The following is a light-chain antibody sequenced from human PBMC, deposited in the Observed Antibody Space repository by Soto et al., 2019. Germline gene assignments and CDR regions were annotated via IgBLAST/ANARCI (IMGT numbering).Light chain of an antibody. CDR2: AAS. V-gene: IGKV1-39*01. CDR1: QSISSS. J-gene: IGKJ1*01. Sequence: DIPMTQSPSSLSASVGDRVTITCRASQSISSSFNWYQQKPGKAPKLLIYAASSLKSAVPSRLCGSGSGTKVITTISSLQPADFATYYCQQSYSTPRTFGQGTKVEIK. CDR3: QQSYSTPRT.